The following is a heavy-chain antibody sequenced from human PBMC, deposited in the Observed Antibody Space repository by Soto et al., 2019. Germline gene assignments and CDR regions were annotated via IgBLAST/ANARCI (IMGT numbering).Heavy chain of an antibody. CDR3: ARGPPGYCSSTSCYTNWFDP. J-gene: IGHJ5*02. Sequence: QVQLVQSGAEVKKPGSSVKVSCKASGGTFSSYAISWVRQAPGQGLEWMGGIIPIFGTANYAQKLQGRVTITADESTSTAYMELRSLRSEDTAVYYCARGPPGYCSSTSCYTNWFDPWGQGTLVTVSS. D-gene: IGHD2-2*02. CDR2: IIPIFGTA. V-gene: IGHV1-69*01. CDR1: GGTFSSYA.